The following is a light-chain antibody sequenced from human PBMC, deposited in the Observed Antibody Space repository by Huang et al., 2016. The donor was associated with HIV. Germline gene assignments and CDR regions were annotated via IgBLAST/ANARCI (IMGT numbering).Light chain of an antibody. V-gene: IGKV4-1*01. CDR3: QQYYSTPQT. CDR1: QSVLYSSNNKNY. J-gene: IGKJ1*01. Sequence: DLVMTQSPDSLAVSLGERATINCKSSQSVLYSSNNKNYLAWYRQKPRQPPKLLIYWASTRESGVPDRFSGSGSGTDFTLTISSLQAEDVAVYYCQQYYSTPQTFGQGTKVEIK. CDR2: WAS.